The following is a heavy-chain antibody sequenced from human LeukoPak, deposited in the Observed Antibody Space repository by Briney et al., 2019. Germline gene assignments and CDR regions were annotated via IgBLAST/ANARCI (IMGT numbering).Heavy chain of an antibody. CDR3: ARGVKGPGYCSSTSCLEGFDY. J-gene: IGHJ4*02. Sequence: SEPLSLICAVYGGSFSGYYWSWIRQPPGKALEWIGEINHSGSNNYNPSLKSRVTISVDTSKIQFSLRLSSVTAADTAVYYCARGVKGPGYCSSTSCLEGFDYWGQGTLVTVSS. CDR2: INHSGSN. CDR1: GGSFSGYY. D-gene: IGHD2-2*01. V-gene: IGHV4-34*01.